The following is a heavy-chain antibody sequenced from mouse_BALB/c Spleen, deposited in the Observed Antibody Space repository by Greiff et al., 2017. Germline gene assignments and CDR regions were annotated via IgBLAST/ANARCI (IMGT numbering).Heavy chain of an antibody. CDR3: ARHEGNYYAMDY. D-gene: IGHD2-14*01. CDR2: ISSGGGST. V-gene: IGHV5-12-1*01. Sequence: EVKLMESGGGLVKPGGSLKLSCAASGFAFSSYDMSWVRQTPEKRLEWVAYISSGGGSTYYPDTVKGRFTISRDNAKNTLYLQMSSLKSEDTAMYYCARHEGNYYAMDYWGQGTSVTVSS. CDR1: GFAFSSYD. J-gene: IGHJ4*01.